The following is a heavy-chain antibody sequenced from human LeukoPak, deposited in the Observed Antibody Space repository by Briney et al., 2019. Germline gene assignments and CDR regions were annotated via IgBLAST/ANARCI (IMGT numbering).Heavy chain of an antibody. CDR3: ARGFTSGWYLFGDF. V-gene: IGHV3-74*03. Sequence: GGSLRLSCAASGFTFSNYWMHWVRQAPGKGLVWVSRINSDGSFTTYADSVKGRFTISRDNAKNTLNLQMNSLRAEDTAVYYCARGFTSGWYLFGDFSGQGALVTVSS. D-gene: IGHD6-19*01. CDR1: GFTFSNYW. J-gene: IGHJ4*02. CDR2: INSDGSFT.